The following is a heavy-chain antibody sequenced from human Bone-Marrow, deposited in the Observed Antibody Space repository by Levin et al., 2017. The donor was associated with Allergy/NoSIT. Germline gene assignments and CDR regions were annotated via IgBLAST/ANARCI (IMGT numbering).Heavy chain of an antibody. Sequence: PGGSLRLSCRTSGYKFASQWIAWVRQMPGKGLEWMGIIYPGDSDTKYSPSFQGQVTISADKSVNTAYLQRSSLKASDTAMYFCARHNGIVVQTARYAYYHGMDVWGQGTTVIVSS. J-gene: IGHJ6*02. CDR1: GYKFASQW. CDR3: ARHNGIVVQTARYAYYHGMDV. V-gene: IGHV5-51*01. D-gene: IGHD3-16*01. CDR2: IYPGDSDT.